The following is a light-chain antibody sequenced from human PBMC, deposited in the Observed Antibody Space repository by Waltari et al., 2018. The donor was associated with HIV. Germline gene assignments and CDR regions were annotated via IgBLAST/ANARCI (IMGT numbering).Light chain of an antibody. Sequence: QSVLTQPPSVSGAPGQRVTISCTGSSSNIGAGYDVHWCQQLPGTAPKLLIYGNSNRPSGVPDRFSGSKSGTSASLAITGLQAEDEADYYCQSYDSSLSGPRVFGTGTKVTVL. V-gene: IGLV1-40*01. J-gene: IGLJ1*01. CDR3: QSYDSSLSGPRV. CDR1: SSNIGAGYD. CDR2: GNS.